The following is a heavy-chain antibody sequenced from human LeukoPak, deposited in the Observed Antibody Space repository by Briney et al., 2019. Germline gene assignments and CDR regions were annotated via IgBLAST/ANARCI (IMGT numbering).Heavy chain of an antibody. V-gene: IGHV4-61*02. CDR3: ARTLRAGDRRPRPSDN. J-gene: IGHJ4*02. D-gene: IGHD7-27*01. CDR2: IYTSGST. CDR1: GGSISSGSYY. Sequence: SQTLSLTCTVSGGSISSGSYYWSWIRQPAGKGLEWIGRIYTSGSTNYNPFLKSRVTISVDTSKNQFSLKLSSVTAADTAVYYCARTLRAGDRRPRPSDNWGQGTLVTVSS.